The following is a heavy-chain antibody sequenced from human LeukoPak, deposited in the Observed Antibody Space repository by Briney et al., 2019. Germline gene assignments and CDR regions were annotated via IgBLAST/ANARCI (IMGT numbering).Heavy chain of an antibody. CDR2: IHTSGST. CDR3: ARRDISSGWSFDY. V-gene: IGHV4-4*07. D-gene: IGHD6-19*01. CDR1: GGSISNYH. Sequence: SETLSLTCTVSGGSISNYHWSWIRQPAGKGLEWIGQIHTSGSTNYNPPLKSRVTMSIDTPEDQLSLTIRSVTAADTAVYYCARRDISSGWSFDYWGQGTLVTVSS. J-gene: IGHJ4*02.